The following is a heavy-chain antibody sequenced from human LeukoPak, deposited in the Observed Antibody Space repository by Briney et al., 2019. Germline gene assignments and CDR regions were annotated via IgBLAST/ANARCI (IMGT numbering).Heavy chain of an antibody. CDR1: GGSFSGYY. D-gene: IGHD2-2*01. Sequence: SETLSLTCAVYGGSFSGYYWSWIRQPPGKGLEWIGEINHSRSTNYNPSLKSRVTISVDTSKNQISLKLSSVTAADTDVYYCARARRYCSSTSCYFNWFDPWGQGTLVTVSS. V-gene: IGHV4-34*01. CDR2: INHSRST. CDR3: ARARRYCSSTSCYFNWFDP. J-gene: IGHJ5*02.